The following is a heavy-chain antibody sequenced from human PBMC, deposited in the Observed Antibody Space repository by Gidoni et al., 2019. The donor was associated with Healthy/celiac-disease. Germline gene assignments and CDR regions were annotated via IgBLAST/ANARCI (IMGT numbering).Heavy chain of an antibody. CDR1: GFTFTSPA. CDR2: IVVGSGNT. Sequence: QMQLVQSGPEVKKPGTSVKVSCKASGFTFTSPAMQWVRQARGQRLEWIGWIVVGSGNTNYAQKFQERVTITRDMSTSTAYMELSSLRSEDTAVYYCAAVDVTGTTLDPDYWGQGTLVTVSS. J-gene: IGHJ4*02. V-gene: IGHV1-58*02. D-gene: IGHD1-7*01. CDR3: AAVDVTGTTLDPDY.